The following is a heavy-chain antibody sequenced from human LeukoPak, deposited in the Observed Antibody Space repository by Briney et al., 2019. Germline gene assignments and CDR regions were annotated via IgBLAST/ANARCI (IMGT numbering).Heavy chain of an antibody. D-gene: IGHD3-22*01. CDR2: ISTGSSYI. CDR3: ARDWIAYYDKGGFDP. CDR1: GFTFSTYT. Sequence: PGGSLRLSCAASGFTFSTYTMNWVRQAPGKGLEWVSSISTGSSYIYYADSVRGRFTISRDNAKNSLYLQMNNLRAADTAVYYCARDWIAYYDKGGFDPWGQGTLVTVSS. J-gene: IGHJ5*02. V-gene: IGHV3-21*01.